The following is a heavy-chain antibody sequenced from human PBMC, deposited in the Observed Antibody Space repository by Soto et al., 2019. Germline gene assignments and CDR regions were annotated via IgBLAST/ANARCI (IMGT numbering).Heavy chain of an antibody. V-gene: IGHV3-30-3*01. D-gene: IGHD2-15*01. CDR3: ARDWSRWDY. CDR1: GFTFSSYA. Sequence: GGSLRLSCAASGFTFSSYAMHWVRQAPGKGLEWVAVISYDGSNQYYADSVKGRFTISRDNSKNTLYLQMNSLRADDTAVYYCARDWSRWDYWGQGTLVTVSS. J-gene: IGHJ4*02. CDR2: ISYDGSNQ.